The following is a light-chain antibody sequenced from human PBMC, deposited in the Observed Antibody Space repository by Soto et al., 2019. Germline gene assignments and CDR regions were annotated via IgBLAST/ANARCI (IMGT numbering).Light chain of an antibody. CDR1: QSVTSY. V-gene: IGKV3-11*01. CDR3: QHCRDWPLT. CDR2: DAS. J-gene: IGKJ4*01. Sequence: EIVLTQSPSTLSLSPGERATLSCRASQSVTSYLAWYQQKPGQAPRFLISDASNRAAGIPARFSGSGSGTEFTLTVSSLEPEDFAVYYCQHCRDWPLTFGEGTKVEI.